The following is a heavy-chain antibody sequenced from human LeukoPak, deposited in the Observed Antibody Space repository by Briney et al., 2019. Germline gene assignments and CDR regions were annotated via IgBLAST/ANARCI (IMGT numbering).Heavy chain of an antibody. D-gene: IGHD3-22*01. Sequence: ASVKVSCKASGYTFTSYGISWVRQAPGQGLEWMGWISAYNGNTNYAQKLQGRVTMTTDTSTSTAYMELRSLRSDDTAVYYCARAPSEYYYDSSGYYEYYFDYWGQGTLVTVSS. V-gene: IGHV1-18*01. CDR1: GYTFTSYG. J-gene: IGHJ4*02. CDR3: ARAPSEYYYDSSGYYEYYFDY. CDR2: ISAYNGNT.